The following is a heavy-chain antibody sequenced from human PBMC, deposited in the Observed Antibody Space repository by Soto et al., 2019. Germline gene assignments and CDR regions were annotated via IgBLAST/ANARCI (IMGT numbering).Heavy chain of an antibody. J-gene: IGHJ1*01. CDR3: VIDCGYDYIELVFAH. CDR1: GGTFRSYA. V-gene: IGHV1-69*13. CDR2: IIPIFGTA. D-gene: IGHD5-12*01. Sequence: GAPVKLSCTASGGTFRSYAISWLRQAPGQGLEWMGGIIPIFGTANYAQKFQGRVTITADESTSTAYMELSSLRSEDTAVYDCVIDCGYDYIELVFAHWVQRTRVNGSA.